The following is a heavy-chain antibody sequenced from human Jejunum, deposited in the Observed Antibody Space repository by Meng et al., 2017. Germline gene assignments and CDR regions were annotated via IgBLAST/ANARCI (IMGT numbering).Heavy chain of an antibody. Sequence: GGSLRLSCVASEFTFSRHWMTWVRQAPGKGLEWLAHINEDGTGKYYLDSVKGRFTISRDNAEKPLFLQMNGLRAEDTAVYFFTRLGMAGSGNWFDPWGQGTLVTVSS. D-gene: IGHD3-10*01. CDR1: EFTFSRHW. J-gene: IGHJ5*02. V-gene: IGHV3-7*01. CDR2: INEDGTGK. CDR3: TRLGMAGSGNWFDP.